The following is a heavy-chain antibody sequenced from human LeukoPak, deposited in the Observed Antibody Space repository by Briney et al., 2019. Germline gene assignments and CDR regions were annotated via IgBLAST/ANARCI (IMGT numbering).Heavy chain of an antibody. D-gene: IGHD3-10*01. CDR3: ARSLLWFGELLPNWFDP. CDR1: GGSISSYY. V-gene: IGHV4-59*08. J-gene: IGHJ5*02. CDR2: IYYSGST. Sequence: SETLSLTCTVSGGSISSYYWSWIRQPPGKGLEWLGYIYYSGSTNYNPSLKSRVTISVDTSKNQFSLKLSSVTAADTAVYYCARSLLWFGELLPNWFDPWGQGTLVTVSS.